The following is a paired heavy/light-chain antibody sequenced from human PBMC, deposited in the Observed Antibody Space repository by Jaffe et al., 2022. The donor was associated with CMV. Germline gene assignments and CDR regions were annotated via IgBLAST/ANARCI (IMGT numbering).Light chain of an antibody. CDR3: QHRGT. Sequence: DTHMTQSPSSLSASVGDRVTITCRASQTITSSLNWYQQRPGRAPRLLIYGASTLQSGVPSRFSGSGSGTDFTLTITSLQPEDSATYYCQHRGTFGQGTDLEI. V-gene: IGKV1-39*01. J-gene: IGKJ2*01. CDR1: QTITSS. CDR2: GAS.
Heavy chain of an antibody. CDR2: IKHDGSEK. CDR1: GFAFSDNW. CDR3: AREASGTTFVY. Sequence: EVQLVESGGGLVQPGGSLRLSCAASGFAFSDNWMSWVRQAPGKGLEWVGQIKHDGSEKYYVDSVKGRFSISRDNANNSLYLQMNSLRAEDTAVYYCAREASGTTFVYWGQGALVTVSS. V-gene: IGHV3-7*03. J-gene: IGHJ4*02. D-gene: IGHD1-7*01.